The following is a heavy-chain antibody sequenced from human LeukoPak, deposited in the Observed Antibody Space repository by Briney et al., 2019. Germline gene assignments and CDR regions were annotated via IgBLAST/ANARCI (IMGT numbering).Heavy chain of an antibody. CDR3: ATSLGYCSGGSCPPSY. Sequence: GGSLRLSCAASGFTFSSYAMSWVRQAPGKGREWVSAISGGGGSTYYADSVKGRFTISRDNSKNTLYLQMNSLRAEDTAVYYCATSLGYCSGGSCPPSYWGQGSLVTVSS. CDR2: ISGGGGST. V-gene: IGHV3-23*01. D-gene: IGHD2-15*01. CDR1: GFTFSSYA. J-gene: IGHJ4*02.